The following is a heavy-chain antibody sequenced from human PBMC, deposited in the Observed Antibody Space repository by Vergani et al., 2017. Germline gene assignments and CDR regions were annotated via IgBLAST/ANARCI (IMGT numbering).Heavy chain of an antibody. CDR3: AGISDIVVVPAANYYYYYGMDV. D-gene: IGHD2-2*01. CDR1: GGTFSSYA. V-gene: IGHV1-69*12. Sequence: QVQLVQSGAEVKKPGSSVKVSCKASGGTFSSYAISWVRQAPGQGLEWMGGIIPIFGTANYAQKFQGRVTITADESTSTAYMELSSLRSEDTAVYYCAGISDIVVVPAANYYYYYGMDVWGQGSTVTVSS. J-gene: IGHJ6*02. CDR2: IIPIFGTA.